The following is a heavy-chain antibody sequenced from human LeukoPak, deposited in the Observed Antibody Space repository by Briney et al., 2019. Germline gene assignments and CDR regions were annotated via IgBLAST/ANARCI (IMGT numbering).Heavy chain of an antibody. J-gene: IGHJ4*02. Sequence: SETLSLTCTVSGGSISSSSYYWGWIRQPPGKGLESIGSIYYSGSTYYNPSLKSRVTISVDTSKNQFSLKLSSVTAADTAVYYCARGERYYYDSSGYYFDYWGQGTLVTVSS. D-gene: IGHD3-22*01. CDR2: IYYSGST. V-gene: IGHV4-39*07. CDR1: GGSISSSSYY. CDR3: ARGERYYYDSSGYYFDY.